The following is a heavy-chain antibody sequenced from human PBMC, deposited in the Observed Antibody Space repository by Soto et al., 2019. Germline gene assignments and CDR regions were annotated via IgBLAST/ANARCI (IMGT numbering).Heavy chain of an antibody. V-gene: IGHV4-34*01. D-gene: IGHD2-2*01. CDR3: ARSRYCTSTSVPACFYYYMDV. CDR1: GGPFRGYY. CDR2: INHSGST. Sequence: SETLSLTCAVYGGPFRGYYWSWIRQSPGKGLEWIGEINHSGSTNYNPSLKSRVTISVDTSEDQFSLNLSSLTAADTAVYYCARSRYCTSTSVPACFYYYMDVWGKGTTVTVSS. J-gene: IGHJ6*03.